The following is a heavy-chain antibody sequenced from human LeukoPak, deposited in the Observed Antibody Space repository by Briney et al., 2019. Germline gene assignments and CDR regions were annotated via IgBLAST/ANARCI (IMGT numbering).Heavy chain of an antibody. CDR1: GFIFSTYG. V-gene: IGHV3-30*03. J-gene: IGHJ4*02. Sequence: GGSLRLSCAASGFIFSTYGMQWVRQAPGKGLEWVAVISYDGSNKHYTDSVKGRFTISRDNSKSTLYLQMNSLRAEDTAVYYCSAGLRGYFDYWGQGTLVTVSS. D-gene: IGHD2-21*02. CDR2: ISYDGSNK. CDR3: SAGLRGYFDY.